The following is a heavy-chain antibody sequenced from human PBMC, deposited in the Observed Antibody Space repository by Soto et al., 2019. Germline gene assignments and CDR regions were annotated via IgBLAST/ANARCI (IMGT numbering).Heavy chain of an antibody. CDR3: ARFLYFGGNSGGAAFEY. D-gene: IGHD2-21*02. J-gene: IGHJ4*02. CDR2: ISAYHGNT. V-gene: IGHV1-18*04. CDR1: GYTFTSYG. Sequence: QVQLVQSGAEVKKPGDSVKVSCKASGYTFTSYGISWVRQAPGQGLEWMGWISAYHGNTNYAQKLQGRVTMTTDTSKRTAYMELRSLRSEDTALYYCARFLYFGGNSGGAAFEYSGQGTLVTVAS.